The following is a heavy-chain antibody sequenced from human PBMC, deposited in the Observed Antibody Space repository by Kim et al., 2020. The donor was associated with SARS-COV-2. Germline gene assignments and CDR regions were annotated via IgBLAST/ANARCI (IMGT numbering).Heavy chain of an antibody. CDR1: GYTFTSYA. J-gene: IGHJ5*02. CDR2: INAGNGNT. Sequence: ASVKVSCKASGYTFTSYAMHWVRQAPGQRLEWMGWINAGNGNTKYSQKFQGRVTITRDTSASTAYMELSSLRSEDTAVYYCASSLYCSSTSCYAPFDPWGQGTLVTVSS. CDR3: ASSLYCSSTSCYAPFDP. V-gene: IGHV1-3*01. D-gene: IGHD2-2*01.